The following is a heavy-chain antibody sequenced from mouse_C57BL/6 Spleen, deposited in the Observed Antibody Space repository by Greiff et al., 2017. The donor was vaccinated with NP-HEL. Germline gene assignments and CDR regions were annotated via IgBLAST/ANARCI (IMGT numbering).Heavy chain of an antibody. CDR2: IYPGDGGT. J-gene: IGHJ2*01. Sequence: VQLQQSGPELVKPGASVKISCKASGYAFSSSWMNWVKQRPGKGLEWIGRIYPGDGGTNYNGKFKGKATLTADKSSSTAYMKLSSLPSDDSAVYYCARRRSYGSFDYWGQGTILTVS. D-gene: IGHD1-1*02. CDR1: GYAFSSSW. CDR3: ARRRSYGSFDY. V-gene: IGHV1-82*01.